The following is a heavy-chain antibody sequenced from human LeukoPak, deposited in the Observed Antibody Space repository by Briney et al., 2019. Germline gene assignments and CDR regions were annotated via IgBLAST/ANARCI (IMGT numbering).Heavy chain of an antibody. D-gene: IGHD3-3*01. CDR3: AKDLGYDFWSGYS. Sequence: GGSLRLSCAASGFTFSSYAMHWVRQAPGKGLEWVAVISYDGSNKYYADSVKGRFTISRDSSKNTLYLQMNSLRAEDTAVYYCAKDLGYDFWSGYSWGQGTLVTVSS. CDR1: GFTFSSYA. V-gene: IGHV3-30-3*01. CDR2: ISYDGSNK. J-gene: IGHJ4*02.